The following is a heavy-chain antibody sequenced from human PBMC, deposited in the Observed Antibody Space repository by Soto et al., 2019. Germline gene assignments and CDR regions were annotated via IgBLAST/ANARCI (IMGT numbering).Heavy chain of an antibody. CDR1: GGSISSGDYY. CDR2: IYYSGST. CDR3: ARVVVENWFDP. V-gene: IGHV4-30-4*01. Sequence: SETLSLTCTVPGGSISSGDYYWSWIRQPPGKGLEWIGYIYYSGSTYYNPSLKSRVTISVDTSKNQFSLKLSSVTAADTAVYYCARVVVENWFDPWGQGTLVTVSS. J-gene: IGHJ5*02. D-gene: IGHD2-15*01.